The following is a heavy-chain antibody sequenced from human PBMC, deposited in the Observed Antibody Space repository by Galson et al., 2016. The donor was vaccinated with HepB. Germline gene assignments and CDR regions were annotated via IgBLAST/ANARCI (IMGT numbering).Heavy chain of an antibody. J-gene: IGHJ3*02. D-gene: IGHD2-2*01. CDR1: GYTFTSYY. V-gene: IGHV1-46*01. Sequence: SVKVSCKASGYTFTSYYIHWVRQAPGGGLEWMGIINPSGGSTHYAQKFEGRVTMTRDYMELSSLRSEDTAMYYCARAPSSSISLYPFEIWGQGTMVTVSS. CDR3: ARAPSSSISLYPFEI. CDR2: INPSGGST.